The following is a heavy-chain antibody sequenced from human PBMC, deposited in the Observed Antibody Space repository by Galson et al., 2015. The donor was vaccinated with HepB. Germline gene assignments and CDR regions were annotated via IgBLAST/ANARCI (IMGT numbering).Heavy chain of an antibody. CDR2: ISHSTLYT. V-gene: IGHV3-11*06. Sequence: SLRLSCAASGFTFSDYYMSWIRQAPGKGLEWLSYISHSTLYTNYADSVKGRFTISRANAKNSLFLQINSLRAEDTAVYYCARVADADYGDHTHFDSWGQGTLVTVSS. CDR3: ARVADADYGDHTHFDS. J-gene: IGHJ4*02. D-gene: IGHD4-17*01. CDR1: GFTFSDYY.